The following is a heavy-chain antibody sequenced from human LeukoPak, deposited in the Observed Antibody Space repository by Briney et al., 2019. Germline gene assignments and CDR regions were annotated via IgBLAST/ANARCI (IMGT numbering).Heavy chain of an antibody. J-gene: IGHJ4*02. D-gene: IGHD5-24*01. CDR3: AREKMAPRALDY. CDR2: ISYSGST. V-gene: IGHV4-31*03. CDR1: GGSINGGAYY. Sequence: KSSQTLSLTCTVSGGSINGGAYYWSWIRQYPGKGLEWIGHISYSGSTNYIPSLKSRLIISLDTSTNQFSLKLSSVTAADTALYYCAREKMAPRALDYWGQGTLVTVSS.